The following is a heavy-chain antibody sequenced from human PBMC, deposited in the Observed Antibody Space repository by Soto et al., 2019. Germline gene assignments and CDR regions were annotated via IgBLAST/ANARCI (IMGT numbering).Heavy chain of an antibody. CDR3: ARVGVTMIRGADY. V-gene: IGHV4-59*01. D-gene: IGHD3-10*01. J-gene: IGHJ4*02. CDR2: IYYSGST. CDR1: GGSISSYY. Sequence: PSETLSLTCTVSGGSISSYYWSWIRQPPGKGLEWIGYIYYSGSTNYNPSLKSRVTISVDTSKNQFSLKLSSVTAADTAVYYCARVGVTMIRGADYWGQGTLVTVSS.